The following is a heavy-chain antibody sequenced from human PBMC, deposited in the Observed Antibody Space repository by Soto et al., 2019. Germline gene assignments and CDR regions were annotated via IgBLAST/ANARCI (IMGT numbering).Heavy chain of an antibody. CDR1: GGTFSSYG. V-gene: IGHV1-69*12. CDR2: VIPIFGTT. J-gene: IGHJ6*02. Sequence: QVQLVQSGAEVKKPGSSVKVSCKASGGTFSSYGISWVRQAPGQGLEWMGGVIPIFGTTNYAQKFQGRVTIPADESTSTAYMELSSLRYEDTAVYYCVSPFAVSVRPGTSFYGMDVWGQGTTVTVSS. D-gene: IGHD1-26*01. CDR3: VSPFAVSVRPGTSFYGMDV.